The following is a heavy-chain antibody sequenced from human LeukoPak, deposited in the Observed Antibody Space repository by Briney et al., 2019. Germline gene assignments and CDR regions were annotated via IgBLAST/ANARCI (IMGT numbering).Heavy chain of an antibody. J-gene: IGHJ3*02. D-gene: IGHD6-13*01. Sequence: PGGSLRLSCAASGFTFSNYWMSWVRQVPGKGLEWVANIKEDGSEKYYVDSMKGRFTISRDNAKKSLYLQMNSLRAEDTAVYYCARDLIAAPGTDAFDIWGQGTMVTVSS. CDR1: GFTFSNYW. CDR2: IKEDGSEK. CDR3: ARDLIAAPGTDAFDI. V-gene: IGHV3-7*01.